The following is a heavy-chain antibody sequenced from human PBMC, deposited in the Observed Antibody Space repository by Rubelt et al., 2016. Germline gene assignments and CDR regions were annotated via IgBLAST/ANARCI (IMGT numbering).Heavy chain of an antibody. CDR3: AREGGTYYIFDY. V-gene: IGHV1-69*01. CDR1: GGTFSRYA. D-gene: IGHD1-26*01. CDR2: ITPMFGTA. Sequence: QVQLVQSGAEVKKPGSSVKVSCKASGGTFSRYAISWVRQAPGQGLEWMGGITPMFGTANYAQKLQGRITITADESTSTADMELSSLRSEDTAVYYCAREGGTYYIFDYWGQGTLVTVSS. J-gene: IGHJ4*02.